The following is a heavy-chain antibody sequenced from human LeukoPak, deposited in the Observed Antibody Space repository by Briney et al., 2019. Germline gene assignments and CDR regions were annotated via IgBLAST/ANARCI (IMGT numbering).Heavy chain of an antibody. CDR2: FYYSGST. J-gene: IGHJ4*02. CDR3: ARGHSSSWYYLDY. Sequence: SETLSLTCTVSGVSISSYYWTWIRQPPGKGLEWIGYFYYSGSTNYNPSLKSRVTISVDTSKSQFSLKLTSVTAADTAVYYCARGHSSSWYYLDYWGQGTLVTVSS. CDR1: GVSISSYY. D-gene: IGHD6-13*01. V-gene: IGHV4-59*01.